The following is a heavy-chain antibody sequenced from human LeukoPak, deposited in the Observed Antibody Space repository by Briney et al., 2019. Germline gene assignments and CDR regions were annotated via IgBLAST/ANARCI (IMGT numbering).Heavy chain of an antibody. Sequence: GSVKVSCKGSGYTFTNYAVHWVRQAPGQRLEWLGWINPGNGDTKYSQNFQGRVTVTSDTSAATAYVELSSLRSEDTAVYYCARDTPDIVAPRWFDPWGQGTLVTVSS. CDR3: ARDTPDIVAPRWFDP. V-gene: IGHV1-3*01. CDR1: GYTFTNYA. CDR2: INPGNGDT. J-gene: IGHJ5*02. D-gene: IGHD5-12*01.